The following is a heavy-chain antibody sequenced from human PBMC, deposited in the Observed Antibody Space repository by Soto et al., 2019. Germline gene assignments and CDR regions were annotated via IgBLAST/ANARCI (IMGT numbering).Heavy chain of an antibody. J-gene: IGHJ6*02. V-gene: IGHV1-18*01. CDR2: ISTYNGDT. D-gene: IGHD2-15*01. Sequence: QVQLVQSEAEVKKPGASVKVSCKASGYSFTTYGIAWVREAPGQGLEWMGWISTYNGDTDYAQNLQGRVIMTTDTSTTTAYMEFRSLRSDDTAVYYCAREGSRPYYYYGMDVWGQGTTVSVSS. CDR3: AREGSRPYYYYGMDV. CDR1: GYSFTTYG.